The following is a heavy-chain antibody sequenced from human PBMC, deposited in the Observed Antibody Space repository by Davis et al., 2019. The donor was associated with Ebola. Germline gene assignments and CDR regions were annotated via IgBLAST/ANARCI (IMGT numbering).Heavy chain of an antibody. Sequence: PGGSLRLSCTVSGGSISSYYWSWIRQPPGKGLEWIGYIYYSGSTNYNPSLKSRVTISVDTSKNQFSLKLSSVTAADTAVYYCARAAGCSSTSCYYYYYYYMDVWGKGTTVTVSS. V-gene: IGHV4-59*01. CDR2: IYYSGST. J-gene: IGHJ6*03. CDR3: ARAAGCSSTSCYYYYYYYMDV. D-gene: IGHD2-2*01. CDR1: GGSISSYY.